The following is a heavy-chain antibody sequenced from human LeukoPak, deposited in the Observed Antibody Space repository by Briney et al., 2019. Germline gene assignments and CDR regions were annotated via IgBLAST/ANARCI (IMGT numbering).Heavy chain of an antibody. J-gene: IGHJ4*02. CDR3: TRGASGRRDN. Sequence: ASVKVSCKASGYTFTTCDINWVRQATGQGLEWMGWMNPNSGNTGYGQSFQGRITMTRDISIGTAYMELSNLTSEDTAIYYCTRGASGRRDNWGQGTLVTVSA. D-gene: IGHD6-19*01. CDR1: GYTFTTCD. V-gene: IGHV1-8*01. CDR2: MNPNSGNT.